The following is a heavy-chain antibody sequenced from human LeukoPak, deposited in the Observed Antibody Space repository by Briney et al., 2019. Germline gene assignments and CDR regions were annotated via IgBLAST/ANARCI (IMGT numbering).Heavy chain of an antibody. Sequence: QPGGCLRLSCAASGFTFSSYEMNWVRQAPGKGLEWVSYISSSGSTIYYADSVKGRFTISRDNAKNSLYLQMNSLRAEDTAVYYCAKDNTYGSDDYWGQGTLVTVSS. D-gene: IGHD5-18*01. V-gene: IGHV3-48*03. CDR2: ISSSGSTI. J-gene: IGHJ4*02. CDR3: AKDNTYGSDDY. CDR1: GFTFSSYE.